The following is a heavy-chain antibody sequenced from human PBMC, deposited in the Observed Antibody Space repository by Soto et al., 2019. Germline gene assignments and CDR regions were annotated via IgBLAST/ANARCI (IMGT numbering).Heavy chain of an antibody. D-gene: IGHD3-22*01. Sequence: ESGGGVVQPGRSLRLSCAASGFTFSSYGMHWVRQAPGKGLEWVAVISYDGSNKYYADSVKGRFTISRDNSKNTLYLQMNSLRAEDTAVYYCAKDPDSSGYSDYWGQGTLVTVSS. V-gene: IGHV3-30*18. J-gene: IGHJ4*02. CDR3: AKDPDSSGYSDY. CDR1: GFTFSSYG. CDR2: ISYDGSNK.